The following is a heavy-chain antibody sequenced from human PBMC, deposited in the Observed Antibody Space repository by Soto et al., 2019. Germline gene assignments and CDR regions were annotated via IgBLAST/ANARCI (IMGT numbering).Heavy chain of an antibody. CDR1: GGSMSRYY. D-gene: IGHD1-1*01. CDR3: ARDLTISSTDGPLDP. Sequence: SETLSLTCTVSGGSMSRYYWTWIRQPPGKGLEWIGNIHYTGSTNYNPSLKSRVTILLGTSTSQFSLEVSSVTAADTAVYYCARDLTISSTDGPLDPWGHGTLVTVSS. V-gene: IGHV4-59*01. CDR2: IHYTGST. J-gene: IGHJ5*02.